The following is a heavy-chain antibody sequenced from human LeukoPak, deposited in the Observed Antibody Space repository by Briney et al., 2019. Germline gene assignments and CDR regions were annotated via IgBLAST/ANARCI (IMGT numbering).Heavy chain of an antibody. CDR3: ASSGYSYGYYFDY. J-gene: IGHJ4*02. CDR1: GYTFTSYY. V-gene: IGHV1-46*01. D-gene: IGHD5-18*01. CDR2: INPSGGST. Sequence: GATVKVSCKASGYTFTSYYMHWVRQAPGQGIEWMGIINPSGGSTSYAQKFQGRVTMTRDTSTSTVYMELSSLRSEDTAVYYCASSGYSYGYYFDYWGQGTLVTVSS.